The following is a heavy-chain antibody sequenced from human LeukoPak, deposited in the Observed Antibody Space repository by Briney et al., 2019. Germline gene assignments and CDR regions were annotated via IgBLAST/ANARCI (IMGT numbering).Heavy chain of an antibody. J-gene: IGHJ6*03. CDR3: ARGTGTYDSSGYRYYYYYYMDV. V-gene: IGHV3-53*05. CDR1: GFIFSTNY. CDR2: IYSSGST. Sequence: GGSLRLSCAASGFIFSTNYMSWVRQAPGKGLEWVSVIYSSGSTYYADSVKGRFTIFRDNSKNTLYLQMNSLRSEDTAVYYCARGTGTYDSSGYRYYYYYYMDVWGKGTTVTVSS. D-gene: IGHD3-22*01.